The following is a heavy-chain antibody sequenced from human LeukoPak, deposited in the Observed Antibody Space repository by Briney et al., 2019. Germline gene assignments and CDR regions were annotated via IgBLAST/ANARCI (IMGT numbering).Heavy chain of an antibody. V-gene: IGHV3-23*01. D-gene: IGHD5-18*01. CDR2: ISGSGGST. J-gene: IGHJ4*02. CDR3: AKDWNDVQADTAMDEIFFDY. Sequence: GGSLRLSCAASGFTFSSYGMSWVRQAPGKGLEWVSAISGSGGSTYYADSVKGRFTISRDNSKNTLYLQMNSLRAEDTAVYYCAKDWNDVQADTAMDEIFFDYWGQGTLVTVSS. CDR1: GFTFSSYG.